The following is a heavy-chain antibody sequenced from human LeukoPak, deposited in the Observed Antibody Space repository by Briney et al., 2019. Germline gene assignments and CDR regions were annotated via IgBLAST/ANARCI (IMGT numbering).Heavy chain of an antibody. J-gene: IGHJ5*02. V-gene: IGHV1-46*01. CDR3: ARGRYYYDSSGFKWFGP. Sequence: ASVKVSCKASGYTFTSYYMHWLRQPPGQGLEWMGIINPSGGSKSYAQKFHGRVTMTRDTSTRTVYMELSSLRSEDTAVYYCARGRYYYDSSGFKWFGPWGQGNLVTVSS. CDR1: GYTFTSYY. CDR2: INPSGGSK. D-gene: IGHD3-22*01.